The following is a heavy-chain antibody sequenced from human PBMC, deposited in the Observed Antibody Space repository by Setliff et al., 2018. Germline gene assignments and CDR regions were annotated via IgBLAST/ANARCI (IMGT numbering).Heavy chain of an antibody. CDR3: ARDGGGDSDAFDI. V-gene: IGHV1-2*02. J-gene: IGHJ3*02. D-gene: IGHD3-16*01. CDR1: GYTFTGYY. Sequence: GASVKVSCKASGYTFTGYYMYWVRQAPGQGLEWMGGNNPSSGATIYAQKFQGRVTMTSDTSISTAYMELGRLRSDDTAVYFCARDGGGDSDAFDIWGQGTMVTVSS. CDR2: NNPSSGAT.